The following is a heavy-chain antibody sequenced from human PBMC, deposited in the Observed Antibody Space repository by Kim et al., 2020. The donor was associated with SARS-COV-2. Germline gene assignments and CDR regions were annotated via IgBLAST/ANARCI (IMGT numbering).Heavy chain of an antibody. CDR3: ASPEDIVVVPAVHGAFDI. J-gene: IGHJ3*02. V-gene: IGHV4-39*01. CDR1: GGSISSSSYY. CDR2: IYYSGST. D-gene: IGHD2-2*01. Sequence: SETLSLTCTVSGGSISSSSYYWGWIRQPPGKGLEWIGSIYYSGSTYYNPSLKSRVTISVDTSKNQFSLKLSSVTAADTAVYCCASPEDIVVVPAVHGAFDIWGQGTMVTVSS.